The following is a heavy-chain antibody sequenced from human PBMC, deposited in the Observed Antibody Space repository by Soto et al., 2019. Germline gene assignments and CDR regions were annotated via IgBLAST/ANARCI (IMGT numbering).Heavy chain of an antibody. CDR2: IDSGGDT. CDR1: GFSISNNY. J-gene: IGHJ6*02. Sequence: EVQLVESGGDLIQPGGSLRLSCAASGFSISNNYMTWVRQAPGKGLEWVSLIDSGGDTYYADSVKGRFTLSRDISKNNLYLQMNSLRAEDTAVYNCARGGSLYYYYGIDVWGQGTTVTVSS. V-gene: IGHV3-53*01. CDR3: ARGGSLYYYYGIDV. D-gene: IGHD3-16*01.